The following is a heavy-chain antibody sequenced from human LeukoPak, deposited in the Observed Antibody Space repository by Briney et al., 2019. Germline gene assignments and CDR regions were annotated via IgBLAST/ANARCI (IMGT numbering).Heavy chain of an antibody. CDR2: ISGSGGST. Sequence: PGGSLRLSCAASGFTFSSCAMSWVRQAPGKGLEWVSGISGSGGSTSYAQKFQDRVTMTRDTSTSTVYMELSSLRSEDTAVYYCARVHDSDWYFDYWGQGTLVTVSS. J-gene: IGHJ4*02. CDR3: ARVHDSDWYFDY. CDR1: GFTFSSCA. D-gene: IGHD6-19*01. V-gene: IGHV3-23*01.